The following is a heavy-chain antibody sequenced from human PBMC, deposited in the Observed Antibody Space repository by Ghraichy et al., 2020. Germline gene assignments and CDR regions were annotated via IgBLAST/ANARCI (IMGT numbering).Heavy chain of an antibody. CDR1: GFTFSGSA. CDR3: TNPDPFDY. V-gene: IGHV3-73*01. CDR2: IRSKANSYAT. Sequence: LSLTCAASGFTFSGSAMHWVRQASGKGLEWVGRIRSKANSYATAYAASVKGRFTISRDDSKNTAYLQMNSLKTEDTAVYYCTNPDPFDYWGQGTLVTVSS. J-gene: IGHJ4*02.